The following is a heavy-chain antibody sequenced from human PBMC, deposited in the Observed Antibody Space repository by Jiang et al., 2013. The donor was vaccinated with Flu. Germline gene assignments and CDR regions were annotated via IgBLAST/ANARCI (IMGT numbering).Heavy chain of an antibody. Sequence: AASGFTFDDYAMHWVRQAPGKGLEWVSGISWNSGSIGYADSVKGRFTISRDNAKNSLYLQMNSLRAEDTALYYCAKDRSGDYEGIFDYWGQGTLVTASS. CDR2: ISWNSGSI. CDR3: AKDRSGDYEGIFDY. D-gene: IGHD4-17*01. CDR1: GFTFDDYA. V-gene: IGHV3-9*01. J-gene: IGHJ4*02.